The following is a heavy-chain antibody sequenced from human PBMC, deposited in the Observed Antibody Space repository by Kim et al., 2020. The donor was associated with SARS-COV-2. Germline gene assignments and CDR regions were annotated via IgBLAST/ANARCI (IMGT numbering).Heavy chain of an antibody. V-gene: IGHV3-23*01. Sequence: SVKGRFTISRDNSKNTLYLQMNSLRAEDTAVYYCAKGFRGVTTPRNFDYWGQGTLVTVSS. CDR3: AKGFRGVTTPRNFDY. D-gene: IGHD4-4*01. J-gene: IGHJ4*02.